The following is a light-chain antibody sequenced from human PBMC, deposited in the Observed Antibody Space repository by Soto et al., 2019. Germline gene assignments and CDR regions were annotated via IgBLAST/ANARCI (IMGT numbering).Light chain of an antibody. J-gene: IGKJ4*01. CDR3: QQANSVPFT. V-gene: IGKV1D-12*01. CDR1: QGISSW. Sequence: DIQMTQSPSSVSASVGDRVTITWRASQGISSWLGWYQQKPGKAPKLLIYAASSLQSGVPSRFSGSGSGTDFPLTISSLPPEDFATYYCQQANSVPFTFGGGTTVSIK. CDR2: AAS.